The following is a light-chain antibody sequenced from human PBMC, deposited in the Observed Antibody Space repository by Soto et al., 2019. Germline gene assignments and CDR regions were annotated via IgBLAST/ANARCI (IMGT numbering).Light chain of an antibody. CDR1: QSISIY. Sequence: DIQMTQSPSTLSASVGDRVTITCRASQSISIYLAWYQQKSGKAPTVLIYDVSTLESGVPSRFSGSGSGTEYSLTISSLQPDDFAAYYCQQYHSYSSWTFGQGTKVEIK. V-gene: IGKV1-5*01. CDR3: QQYHSYSSWT. CDR2: DVS. J-gene: IGKJ1*01.